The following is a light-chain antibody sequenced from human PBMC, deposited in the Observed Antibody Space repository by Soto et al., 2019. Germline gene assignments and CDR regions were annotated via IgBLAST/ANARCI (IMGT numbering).Light chain of an antibody. CDR2: GAS. V-gene: IGKV3-20*01. CDR1: QSVSNNY. CDR3: QQYGSSGT. J-gene: IGKJ1*01. Sequence: EIVMTQSPATLSVSPGERATLSGMASQSVSNNYLAWYQQKPGQAPRLLIYGASNRATGIPDRFSGSGSGTDFTLTISRLEPEDFAVYYCQQYGSSGTFGQGTKVDIK.